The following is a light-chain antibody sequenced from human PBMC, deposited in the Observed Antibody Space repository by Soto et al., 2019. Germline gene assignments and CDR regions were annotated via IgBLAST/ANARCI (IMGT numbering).Light chain of an antibody. CDR1: QSVSSN. J-gene: IGKJ1*01. V-gene: IGKV3-15*01. Sequence: EIVMTQSPATLSVSPGERATLSCRASQSVSSNLAWYQQKPGQAPRLLIYGASTRATGIPARFSGSGSGTEFTLSIGSLQSEDFAVYYCQQYNDRPPTFGQGTKVDIK. CDR3: QQYNDRPPT. CDR2: GAS.